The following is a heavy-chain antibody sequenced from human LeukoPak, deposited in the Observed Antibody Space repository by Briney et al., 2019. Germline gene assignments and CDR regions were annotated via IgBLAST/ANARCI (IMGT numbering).Heavy chain of an antibody. CDR2: ITSGSGSNV. CDR3: ARHGSWSFDY. J-gene: IGHJ4*02. Sequence: GGSLRLSCAASGFTFSSHAMSWVRQAPGEGLEWVSAITSGSGSNVYYTDSLKGRFTISRDNSKNTLYLQMNSLRAEDTAVYYCARHGSWSFDYWGQGTLVTVSA. V-gene: IGHV3-23*01. CDR1: GFTFSSHA. D-gene: IGHD6-13*01.